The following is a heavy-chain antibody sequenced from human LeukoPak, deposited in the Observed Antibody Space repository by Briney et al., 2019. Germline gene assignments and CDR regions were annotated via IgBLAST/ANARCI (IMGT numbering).Heavy chain of an antibody. CDR1: GGTFSSYA. J-gene: IGHJ4*02. Sequence: GASVKVSCKASGGTFSSYAISWVRQAPGQGLEWMGGIIPIFGTANYAQKFQGRVTITTDESTSTAYMELSSVRAEDTAVYYCARTKPTTGSIDYWGQGTLVTVSS. CDR3: ARTKPTTGSIDY. V-gene: IGHV1-69*05. CDR2: IIPIFGTA. D-gene: IGHD3-9*01.